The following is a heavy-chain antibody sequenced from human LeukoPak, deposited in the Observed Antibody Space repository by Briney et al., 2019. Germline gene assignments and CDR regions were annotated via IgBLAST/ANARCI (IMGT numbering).Heavy chain of an antibody. J-gene: IGHJ5*02. CDR1: GYRFTGYY. Sequence: ASVKVSCKASGYRFTGYYIHWVRQDPGQGLEWMGRINPHSGETTYAQKFHGRVTLTTDTPISTAYMELGRLRYDDTAVYYCARDESGHWFDPWGQGSLVTVSS. CDR2: INPHSGET. V-gene: IGHV1-2*06. CDR3: ARDESGHWFDP.